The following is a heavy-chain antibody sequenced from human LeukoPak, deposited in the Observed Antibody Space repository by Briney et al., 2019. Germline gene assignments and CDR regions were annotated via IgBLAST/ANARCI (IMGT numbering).Heavy chain of an antibody. CDR1: GGSFSGYY. J-gene: IGHJ5*02. CDR2: INHSGST. D-gene: IGHD4-17*01. CDR3: ARGGGDYISSDWFDP. Sequence: SETLSLTCAVYGGSFSGYYWSWIRQPPGKGLEWIGEINHSGSTNYNPSLKSRVTISVDTSKNQFSLKLSSVTAADTAVYYCARGGGDYISSDWFDPWGQGTLVTVSS. V-gene: IGHV4-34*01.